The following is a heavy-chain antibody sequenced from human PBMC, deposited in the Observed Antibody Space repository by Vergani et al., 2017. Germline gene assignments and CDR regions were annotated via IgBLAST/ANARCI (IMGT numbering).Heavy chain of an antibody. Sequence: QVQLVESGGGVVQPGRSLRLSCAASGFTFSSYGMHWVRQAPGKGLEWVAVIWYDGSNKYYADSVKGRFTISRDNSKNTLYLQMNSLRAEDTAVYYCARDLGLIAVAGLLDDWGQGTLVTVSS. CDR2: IWYDGSNK. CDR1: GFTFSSYG. D-gene: IGHD6-19*01. CDR3: ARDLGLIAVAGLLDD. J-gene: IGHJ4*02. V-gene: IGHV3-33*01.